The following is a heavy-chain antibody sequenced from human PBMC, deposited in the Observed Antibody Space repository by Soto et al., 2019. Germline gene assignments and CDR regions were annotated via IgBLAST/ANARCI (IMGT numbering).Heavy chain of an antibody. V-gene: IGHV3-30*04. J-gene: IGHJ4*02. CDR2: ISYDGSNK. CDR3: ASTLDY. CDR1: GFTFSSYA. Sequence: QVQLVESGGGVVQPGRSLRLSCAASGFTFSSYAMNWVRQAPGKGLEWVAVISYDGSNKYYADSVKGRFTISRDNSKNTLYLQMNSLRAEDTAVYYGASTLDYWGQGTLVTVSS.